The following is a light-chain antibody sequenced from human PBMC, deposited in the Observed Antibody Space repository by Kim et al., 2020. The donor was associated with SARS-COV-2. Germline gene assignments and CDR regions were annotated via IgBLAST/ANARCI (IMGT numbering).Light chain of an antibody. CDR2: NAS. Sequence: DIQMTQSPSSVSASVGDRVSITCRASQGINTWLVWYQQKPGKVPNLLIYNASSLHSGVPSRFSGSGSGTDFTLTISTLQPEDFATYYCQQADSLPLSFGGGTKVDTK. V-gene: IGKV1-12*01. CDR1: QGINTW. CDR3: QQADSLPLS. J-gene: IGKJ4*01.